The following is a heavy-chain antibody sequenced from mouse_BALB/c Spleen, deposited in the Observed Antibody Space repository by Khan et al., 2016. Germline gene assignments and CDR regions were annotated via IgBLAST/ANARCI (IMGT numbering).Heavy chain of an antibody. J-gene: IGHJ1*01. CDR3: ARLRWLLAYWYFDD. CDR1: GYTFTDYS. V-gene: IGHV9-2-1*01. CDR2: INTETGEP. D-gene: IGHD2-3*01. Sequence: QIQLVQSGPELKKPGETVKISCKASGYTFTDYSMHWVKQAPGKGLKWMGWINTETGEPTYADDFKGRFAFSLETSASTAYLQINNLKNEDTATXFCARLRWLLAYWYFDDWGAGTTVTVSS.